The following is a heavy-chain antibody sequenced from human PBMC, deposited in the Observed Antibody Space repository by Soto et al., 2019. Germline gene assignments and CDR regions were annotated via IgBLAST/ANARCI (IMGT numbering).Heavy chain of an antibody. CDR1: GFTFSTYN. Sequence: EVQLVESGGGLVQPGGSLRLSCTASGFTFSTYNLHWVRQATGKGLDWVSGIGTVNGIYYADSVKGRFTLSREDAKNSLYLQMNSLRAEVSAVYYCARDSSGWEYWGQGTRVTVSS. J-gene: IGHJ4*02. CDR2: IGTVNGI. CDR3: ARDSSGWEY. V-gene: IGHV3-13*01. D-gene: IGHD6-19*01.